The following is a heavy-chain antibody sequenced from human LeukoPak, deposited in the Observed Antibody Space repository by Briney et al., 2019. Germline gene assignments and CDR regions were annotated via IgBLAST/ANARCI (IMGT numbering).Heavy chain of an antibody. CDR1: GFTFSYYG. CDR3: AKDLWFGEFLHY. J-gene: IGHJ4*02. CDR2: ISDDGSNE. V-gene: IGHV3-30*18. Sequence: GGSLRLSCAASGFTFSYYGMHWVRQAPGKGLEWVAAISDDGSNEYYADSVKGRFTISRDNSKNTLYLQTNSLRAEDTAVYYCAKDLWFGEFLHYWGQGTLVTVSS. D-gene: IGHD3-10*01.